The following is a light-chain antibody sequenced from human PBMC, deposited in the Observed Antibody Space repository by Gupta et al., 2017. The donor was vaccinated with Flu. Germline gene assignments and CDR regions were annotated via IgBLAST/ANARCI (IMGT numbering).Light chain of an antibody. J-gene: IGLJ1*01. CDR3: AAWDDSLNGDV. V-gene: IGLV1-44*01. CDR2: NND. Sequence: QSVLTQSLSASGTPGQRVTISCTGSGSNIGSNNVNWYLHRPGTAPKLLIYNNDLRPSGVPDRISGSKSGTSASLAISGLQSEDEADYYCAAWDDSLNGDVFGTGTKVTVL. CDR1: GSNIGSNN.